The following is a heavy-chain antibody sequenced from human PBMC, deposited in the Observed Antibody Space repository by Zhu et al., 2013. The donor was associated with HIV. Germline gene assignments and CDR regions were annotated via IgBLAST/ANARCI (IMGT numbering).Heavy chain of an antibody. CDR1: GYTFTSYA. CDR3: ASGGTYCSSTSCSEDYFDY. V-gene: IGHV1-3*01. Sequence: QVQLVQSGAEVKKPGASVKVSCKASGYTFTSYAMHWVRQAPGQRLEWMGWINAGNGNTKYSQKFQGRVTVTRDTSATTAYMELSSLRSEDTAVYYCASGGTYCSSTSCSEDYFDYWGQGILVTVSS. CDR2: INAGNGNT. D-gene: IGHD2-2*01. J-gene: IGHJ4*02.